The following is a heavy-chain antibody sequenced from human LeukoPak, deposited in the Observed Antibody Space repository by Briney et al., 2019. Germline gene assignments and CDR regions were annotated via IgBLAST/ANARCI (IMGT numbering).Heavy chain of an antibody. CDR2: IKQDGSEK. Sequence: PGGSLRLSCAAAGFTFSNFWMSWVRQAPGKGLEWVANIKQDGSEKYYVDSVKGRFTISRDNAKNSLYLQMNGLRAEDTAVFYCARSGTYYYELIDHWGQGTLVTVSS. CDR1: GFTFSNFW. V-gene: IGHV3-7*01. CDR3: ARSGTYYYELIDH. J-gene: IGHJ4*02. D-gene: IGHD3-22*01.